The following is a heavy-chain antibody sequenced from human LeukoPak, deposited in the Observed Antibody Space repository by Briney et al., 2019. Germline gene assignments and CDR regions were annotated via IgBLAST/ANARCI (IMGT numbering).Heavy chain of an antibody. CDR3: ARGGMATREGLDY. CDR1: GYTLTELS. V-gene: IGHV1-24*01. CDR2: FDPEDGET. J-gene: IGHJ4*02. D-gene: IGHD5-24*01. Sequence: ASVKVSCKVSGYTLTELSMHWVRQAPGKGLEWMGGFDPEDGETIYAQKFQGRVTMTRDTSTSTVYMELSSLRSEDTAVYYCARGGMATREGLDYWGQGTLVTVSS.